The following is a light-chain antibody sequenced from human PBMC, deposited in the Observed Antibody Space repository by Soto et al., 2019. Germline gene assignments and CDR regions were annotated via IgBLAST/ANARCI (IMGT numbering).Light chain of an antibody. CDR3: QQYNDWPPT. V-gene: IGKV3-15*01. J-gene: IGKJ5*01. CDR1: QSVSSN. CDR2: GAS. Sequence: EVVMTYSPATLSVSLWERATLSCRASQSVSSNLAWYQHKPGQAPRVLIYGASTRATSIPARFSGSGSGTEFTLTISSLQSEDFAVYSCQQYNDWPPTFGHGTRLEIK.